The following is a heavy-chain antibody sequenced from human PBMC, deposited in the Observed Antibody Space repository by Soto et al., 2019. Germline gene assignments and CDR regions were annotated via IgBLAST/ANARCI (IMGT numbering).Heavy chain of an antibody. CDR3: ARVTTAPVVPAAKGYYYMDV. CDR2: IKQDGSEK. V-gene: IGHV3-7*01. CDR1: GFTFSSYW. J-gene: IGHJ6*03. D-gene: IGHD2-2*01. Sequence: GGSLRLSCAASGFTFSSYWMSWVRQAPGKGLEWVANIKQDGSEKYYVDSVKGRFTISRDNAKNSLYLQMNSLRAEDTAVYYCARVTTAPVVPAAKGYYYMDVWGKGTTVTVSS.